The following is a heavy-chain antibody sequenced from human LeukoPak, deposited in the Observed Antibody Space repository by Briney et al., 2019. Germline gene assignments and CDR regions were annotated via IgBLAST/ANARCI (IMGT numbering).Heavy chain of an antibody. D-gene: IGHD6-6*01. CDR2: IRYDGSNK. V-gene: IGHV3-30*02. CDR3: AKPIAEYSSLGQNFDY. CDR1: GFTFSSYG. Sequence: GGSLRLSCAASGFTFSSYGMHWVRQAPGKGLEWVAFIRYDGSNKYYADSVKGRFTISRDNSKNTLYLQMNSLRAEDTAVYYCAKPIAEYSSLGQNFDYWGQGTLVTVSS. J-gene: IGHJ4*02.